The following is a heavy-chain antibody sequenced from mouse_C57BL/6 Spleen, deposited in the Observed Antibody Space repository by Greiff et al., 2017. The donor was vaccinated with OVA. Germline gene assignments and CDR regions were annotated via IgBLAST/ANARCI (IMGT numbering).Heavy chain of an antibody. CDR2: IHPNSGST. CDR3: AREDDDYDEEN. Sequence: QVQLQQPGAELVKPGASVKLSCKASGYTFTSYWMHWVKQRPGQGLEWIGMIHPNSGSTNYNEKFKSKATLTVDKSSSTAYMQLSSLTSEDSAVYYCAREDDDYDEENWGQGTTLTVSS. D-gene: IGHD2-4*01. CDR1: GYTFTSYW. J-gene: IGHJ2*01. V-gene: IGHV1-64*01.